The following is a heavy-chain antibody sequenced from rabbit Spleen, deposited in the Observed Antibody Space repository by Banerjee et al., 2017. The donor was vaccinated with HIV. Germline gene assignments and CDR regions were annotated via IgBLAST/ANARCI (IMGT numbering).Heavy chain of an antibody. CDR3: ARDTGSSFSSYGMDL. V-gene: IGHV1S40*01. CDR2: INAVTGKA. CDR1: GFSFSNKAV. D-gene: IGHD8-1*01. J-gene: IGHJ6*01. Sequence: QSLEESGGGLVKPEGSLKLSCTASGFSFSNKAVMCWFRQAPGKGLQWIACINAVTGKAVYATWAKGRFTISRASSTTVFLQLNSLTAADTATYFCARDTGSSFSSYGMDLWGPGTLVTVS.